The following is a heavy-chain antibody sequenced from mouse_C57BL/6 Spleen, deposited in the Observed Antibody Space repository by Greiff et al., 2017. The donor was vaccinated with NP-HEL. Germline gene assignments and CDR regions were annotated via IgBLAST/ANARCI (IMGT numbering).Heavy chain of an antibody. CDR2: IDPSDSYT. D-gene: IGHD1-1*01. CDR3: ARDRAVVAPYAMDY. CDR1: GYTFTSYW. V-gene: IGHV1-69*01. Sequence: QVQLKQPGAELVMPGASVKLSCKASGYTFTSYWMHWVKQRPGQGLEWIGEIDPSDSYTNYNQKFKGKSTLTVDKSSSTAYMQLSSLTSEDSAVYYCARDRAVVAPYAMDYWGQGTSVTVSS. J-gene: IGHJ4*01.